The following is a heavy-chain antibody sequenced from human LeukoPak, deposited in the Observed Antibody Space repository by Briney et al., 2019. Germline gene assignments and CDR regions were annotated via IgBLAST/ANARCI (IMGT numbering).Heavy chain of an antibody. V-gene: IGHV3-43D*04. J-gene: IGHJ4*02. CDR2: ISWDGGST. CDR1: GFTFDDYA. CDR3: AKGPKGYDFWSGYAPLDY. Sequence: GGSLRLSCAVSGFTFDDYAMHWVRQAPGEGLEWVSLISWDGGSTYYADSVKGRFTISRDNSKNSLYLQMNSLRAEDTALYYCAKGPKGYDFWSGYAPLDYWGQGTLVTVSS. D-gene: IGHD3-3*01.